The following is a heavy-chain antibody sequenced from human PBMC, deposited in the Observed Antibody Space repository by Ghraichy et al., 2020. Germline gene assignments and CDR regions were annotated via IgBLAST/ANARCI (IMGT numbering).Heavy chain of an antibody. CDR3: AKDSFLYYYDSSGAYYFDY. V-gene: IGHV3-30*02. CDR2: IRYDGSNK. J-gene: IGHJ4*02. CDR1: GFTFSSYG. D-gene: IGHD3-22*01. Sequence: LSLTCAASGFTFSSYGMHWVRQAPGKGLEWVAFIRYDGSNKYYADSVKGRFTISRDNSKNTLYLQMNSLRAEDTAVYYCAKDSFLYYYDSSGAYYFDYWGQGTLVTVSS.